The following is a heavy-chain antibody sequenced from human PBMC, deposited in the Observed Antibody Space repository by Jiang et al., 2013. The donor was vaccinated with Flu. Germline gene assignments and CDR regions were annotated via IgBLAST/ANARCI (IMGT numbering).Heavy chain of an antibody. V-gene: IGHV1-3*01. CDR2: INAGNGNT. Sequence: VESGAEVKKPGASVKVSCKASGYTFTSYAMHWVRQAPGQRLEWMGWINAGNGNTKYSQKFQGRVTITRDTSASTAYMELSSLRSEDTAVYYCARAVPYKRLLWFGEFDYWGQGTLVTVSS. J-gene: IGHJ4*02. D-gene: IGHD3-10*01. CDR1: GYTFTSYA. CDR3: ARAVPYKRLLWFGEFDY.